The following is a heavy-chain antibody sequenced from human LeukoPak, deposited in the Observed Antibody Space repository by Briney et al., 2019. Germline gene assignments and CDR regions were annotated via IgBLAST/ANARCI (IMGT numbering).Heavy chain of an antibody. V-gene: IGHV3-11*06. Sequence: GGSLRLSCAASGFSFSDYYMSWIRQAPGKGLEWVSYICSGASDTNYVDSVKGRFTISRDNAKNSLYLQMNSLRAEDTAVYYCTRVRSAPSVHYCGQGTPVTVSS. CDR2: ICSGASDT. CDR1: GFSFSDYY. CDR3: TRVRSAPSVHY. J-gene: IGHJ4*02. D-gene: IGHD6-25*01.